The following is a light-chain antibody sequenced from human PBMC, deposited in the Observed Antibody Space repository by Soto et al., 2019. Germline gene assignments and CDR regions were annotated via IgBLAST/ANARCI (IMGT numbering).Light chain of an antibody. CDR1: LQNIGSNA. CDR3: AAWDDSLNGHVV. J-gene: IGLJ2*01. Sequence: QSVLTQPPSASGTPGQRVPISFWKRLQNIGSNAVNWFPQLPGTAPKLLIFINNQRPSGVPDRFSGSKSGTSASLAISGLQSEDEADYYCAAWDDSLNGHVVFGGGTKLTVL. V-gene: IGLV1-44*01. CDR2: INN.